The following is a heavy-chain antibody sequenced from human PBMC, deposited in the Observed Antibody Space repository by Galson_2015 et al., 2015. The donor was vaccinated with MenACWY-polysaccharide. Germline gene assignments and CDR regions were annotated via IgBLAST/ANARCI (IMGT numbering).Heavy chain of an antibody. CDR2: ISSSGSTI. Sequence: SLRLSCAASGFTFSDYYMSWIRQAPGEGLEWVSYISSSGSTIYYADSVEGRFTISRDNAKNSLYLQMNSLRAEDTAVYYCARDRCSSTSCYVGFDPWGQGTLVTVSS. CDR1: GFTFSDYY. CDR3: ARDRCSSTSCYVGFDP. V-gene: IGHV3-11*01. D-gene: IGHD2-2*01. J-gene: IGHJ5*02.